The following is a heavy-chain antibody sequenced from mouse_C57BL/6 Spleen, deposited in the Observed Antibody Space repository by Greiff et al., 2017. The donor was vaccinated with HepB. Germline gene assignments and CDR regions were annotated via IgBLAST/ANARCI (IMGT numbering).Heavy chain of an antibody. J-gene: IGHJ2*01. CDR3: AIGGDIYYSSDDFDY. V-gene: IGHV1-74*01. Sequence: QVQLQQPGAELVKPGASVKVSCKASGYTFTSYWMHWVKQRPGQGLEWIGRIHPSDSDTNYNEKFKGKATLTVDKSSSTAYMQLSSLASEDSAVYFWAIGGDIYYSSDDFDYWGQGTTLTVSS. CDR1: GYTFTSYW. CDR2: IHPSDSDT. D-gene: IGHD2-12*01.